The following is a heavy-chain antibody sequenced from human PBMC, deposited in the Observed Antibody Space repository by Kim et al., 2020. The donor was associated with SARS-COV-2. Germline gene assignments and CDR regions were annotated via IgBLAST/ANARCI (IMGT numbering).Heavy chain of an antibody. CDR3: ARNGFDI. CDR2: DGSSI. J-gene: IGHJ3*02. V-gene: IGHV3-74*01. Sequence: DGSSISYADSVKGRFTISRDNAKNTLYLQMNSLRAEDTAVYYCARNGFDIWAKGQWSPSLQ.